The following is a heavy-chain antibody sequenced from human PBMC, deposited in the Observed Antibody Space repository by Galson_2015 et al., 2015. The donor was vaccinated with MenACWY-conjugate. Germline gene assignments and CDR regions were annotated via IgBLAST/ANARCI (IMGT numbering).Heavy chain of an antibody. J-gene: IGHJ4*02. CDR1: GFTFSSYA. V-gene: IGHV3-30*04. D-gene: IGHD5-24*01. CDR3: ARDGVRDGYIGGFYYFDY. Sequence: SLRLSCAASGFTFSSYAMHWVRQAPGKGLEWVAVISYDGSNKYYADSVKGRFTISRDNSKNTLYLQMNSLRAEDTAVYYCARDGVRDGYIGGFYYFDYWGQGTLVTVSS. CDR2: ISYDGSNK.